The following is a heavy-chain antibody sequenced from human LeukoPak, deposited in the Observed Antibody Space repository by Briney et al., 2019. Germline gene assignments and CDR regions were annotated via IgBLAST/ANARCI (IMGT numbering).Heavy chain of an antibody. D-gene: IGHD6-13*01. J-gene: IGHJ2*01. CDR1: GGSISSGGYY. CDR2: IYYSGST. CDR3: TTTPYSWIAAGAVRDWYFDL. Sequence: PSETLSLTCTVSGGSISSGGYYWSWIRQHPGKGLEWIGYIYYSGSTYYNPSLKSRVTISVDTSKNQFSLKLSSVTAADTAVYYCTTTPYSWIAAGAVRDWYFDLWGRGTLVTVSS. V-gene: IGHV4-31*03.